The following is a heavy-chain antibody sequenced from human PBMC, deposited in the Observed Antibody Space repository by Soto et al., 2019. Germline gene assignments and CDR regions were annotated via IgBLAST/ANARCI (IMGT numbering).Heavy chain of an antibody. D-gene: IGHD3-22*01. CDR2: LIPIFGTA. CDR3: ARHYDSSGYYSRGLDY. CDR1: GGTFSSYA. V-gene: IGHV1-69*12. J-gene: IGHJ4*02. Sequence: QVQLVQSGAEVKKPGSSVKVSCKASGGTFSSYAISWVRQAPGQGLEWMGGLIPIFGTADYAQKFQGRVTITADESTSTGKMELSRVGSEDTAVYYCARHYDSSGYYSRGLDYWGQGTLVTVSS.